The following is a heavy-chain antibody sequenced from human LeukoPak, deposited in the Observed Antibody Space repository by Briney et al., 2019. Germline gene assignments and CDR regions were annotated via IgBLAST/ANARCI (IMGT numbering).Heavy chain of an antibody. V-gene: IGHV1-2*02. Sequence: ASVKVSCKASGYTFTGYYMHWVQQAPGQGLEWMGWINPNSGGTNYAQKFQGRVTMTRDTSITTAYMELSRLRSDDTAVYYCAREYYDTSGRKRTFDVWGQGTMVTVSS. J-gene: IGHJ3*01. D-gene: IGHD3-22*01. CDR1: GYTFTGYY. CDR2: INPNSGGT. CDR3: AREYYDTSGRKRTFDV.